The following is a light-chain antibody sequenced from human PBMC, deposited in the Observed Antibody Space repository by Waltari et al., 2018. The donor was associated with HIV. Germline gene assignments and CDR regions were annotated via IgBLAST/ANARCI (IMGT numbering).Light chain of an antibody. CDR1: QDINNW. V-gene: IGKV1-12*01. Sequence: DIQKTQSPSSVSVSVGDRVTLTCRARQDINNWLAWYQQKPGKAPKPLIYAAFNLQSGVPSRFSGSRSGPDFTLTITSLQPEDFATYYCQQANSFPPTFGGGTKVDI. CDR3: QQANSFPPT. CDR2: AAF. J-gene: IGKJ4*01.